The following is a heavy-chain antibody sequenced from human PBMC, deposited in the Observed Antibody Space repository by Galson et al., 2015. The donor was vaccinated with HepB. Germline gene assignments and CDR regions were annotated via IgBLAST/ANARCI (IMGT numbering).Heavy chain of an antibody. V-gene: IGHV3-73*01. CDR3: TRLGQIDDGG. Sequence: LRLSCAASGFTFSGSAMHWVRQASGKGLEWVGRIRSKANSYATAYAASVKGRFTISRDDSKNTAYLQMNSLKTEDTAVYYCTRLGQIDDGGWGQGTLVTVSS. J-gene: IGHJ4*02. D-gene: IGHD3-10*01. CDR2: IRSKANSYAT. CDR1: GFTFSGSA.